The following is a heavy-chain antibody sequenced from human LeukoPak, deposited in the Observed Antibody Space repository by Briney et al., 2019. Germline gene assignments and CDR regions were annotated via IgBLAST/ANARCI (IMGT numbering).Heavy chain of an antibody. D-gene: IGHD4-11*01. Sequence: GGSLRLSCAASGFTVSSNYMSWVRQAPGKGLEWVSVIYSGGTTYYADSVKGRFTIPRDNSKNTLYLQTNSLRAENTAVYYCARGRGDWVTTVTTGDYWGQGTLVTVSS. J-gene: IGHJ4*02. CDR1: GFTVSSNY. V-gene: IGHV3-66*01. CDR2: IYSGGTT. CDR3: ARGRGDWVTTVTTGDY.